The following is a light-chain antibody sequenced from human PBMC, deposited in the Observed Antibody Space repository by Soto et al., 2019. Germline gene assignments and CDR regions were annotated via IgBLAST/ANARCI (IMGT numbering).Light chain of an antibody. CDR3: QSYDSSLNAVV. J-gene: IGLJ2*01. CDR2: GNS. CDR1: SSNIGAGYD. Sequence: QSVLTQLPSVSGAPGQRVTISCTGSSSNIGAGYDVHWYQQLPGTAPKLLIYGNSNRPSGVPDRFSGSKSGTSASLALTGLQAEDEADYYCQSYDSSLNAVVFGGGTKLTVL. V-gene: IGLV1-40*01.